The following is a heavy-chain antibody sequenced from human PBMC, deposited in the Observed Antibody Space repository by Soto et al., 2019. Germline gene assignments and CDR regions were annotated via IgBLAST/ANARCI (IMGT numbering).Heavy chain of an antibody. CDR2: ISYDGSNK. CDR1: GFTFSSYG. CDR3: AKDRSAGGNGNFDY. V-gene: IGHV3-30*18. Sequence: GGSLRLSCAASGFTFSSYGMHWVRQAPGKGLEWVAVISYDGSNKYYADSVKGRFTISRDNSKNTLYLQMNSLRAEDTAVYYCAKDRSAGGNGNFDYWGQGTLVTVSS. D-gene: IGHD1-26*01. J-gene: IGHJ4*02.